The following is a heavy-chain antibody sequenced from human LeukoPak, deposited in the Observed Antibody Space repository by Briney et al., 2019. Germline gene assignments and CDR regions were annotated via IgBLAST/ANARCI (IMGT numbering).Heavy chain of an antibody. Sequence: PGGSLRLSCAASGFTFSSYWMHWVRQAPGKGLVWVSRINSDGSSTSYADSVKGRFTISRDNAKNTLYLQMNSLRAEDTAVYYCARAIPDRGYGYGYYYYYGMDVWGQGTTVTVSS. V-gene: IGHV3-74*01. J-gene: IGHJ6*02. CDR3: ARAIPDRGYGYGYYYYYGMDV. CDR1: GFTFSSYW. D-gene: IGHD5-18*01. CDR2: INSDGSST.